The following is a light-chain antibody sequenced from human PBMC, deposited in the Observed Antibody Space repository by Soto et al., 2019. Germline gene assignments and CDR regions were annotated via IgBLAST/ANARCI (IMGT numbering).Light chain of an antibody. J-gene: IGLJ2*01. CDR3: SSYAGSNNLV. V-gene: IGLV2-8*01. CDR1: SRDVGGYNY. CDR2: EVT. Sequence: QSALTQPPSASGSPGQSVTISCTGTSRDVGGYNYVSWYQQHPGKAPKLMIYEVTKRPSGVPDRFSGSKSGNRASLTVSGLQAEDEADYYCSSYAGSNNLVFGGGTKLTVL.